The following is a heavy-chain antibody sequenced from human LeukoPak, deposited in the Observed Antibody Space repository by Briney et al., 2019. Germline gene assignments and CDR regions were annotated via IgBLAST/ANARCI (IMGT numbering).Heavy chain of an antibody. CDR2: IYYSGST. Sequence: SETLSLTCTVSGGSISSYYWSWIRQPPGKGLEWIGHIYYSGSTNYNPSLKSRVTISVDTSKNQFSLKLSSVTAADTAVYYCARVSSYGYYFDYWGQGTLVTVSS. V-gene: IGHV4-59*01. D-gene: IGHD5-18*01. J-gene: IGHJ4*02. CDR3: ARVSSYGYYFDY. CDR1: GGSISSYY.